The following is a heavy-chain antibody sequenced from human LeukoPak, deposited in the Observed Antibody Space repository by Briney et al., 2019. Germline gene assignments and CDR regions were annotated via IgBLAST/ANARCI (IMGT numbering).Heavy chain of an antibody. V-gene: IGHV4-59*01. CDR3: ARVTGYVIEDDFDY. J-gene: IGHJ4*02. CDR1: DDSITMYY. Sequence: SETLSLTCSVSDDSITMYYWTWIRQPPGKGLEWIGYVDHTGGTNFNPSLNGRVSISRDTSKNQFSLKLRSVTAADTAVYYCARVTGYVIEDDFDYWGQGTLVTVSS. CDR2: VDHTGGT. D-gene: IGHD2-15*01.